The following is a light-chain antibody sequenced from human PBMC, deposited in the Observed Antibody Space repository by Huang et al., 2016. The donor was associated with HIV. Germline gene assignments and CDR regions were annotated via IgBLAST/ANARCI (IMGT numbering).Light chain of an antibody. Sequence: DIQMTQSPSSLSASVGDRVTITCRASQGISTSVAWYQQRPGKAPKLLLYATSRWETGAPSRFSGSRAGTEYTLTISSLQPEDLATYYCQQYYNNPPWTFGQGTKVEIK. CDR2: ATS. V-gene: IGKV1-NL1*01. CDR1: QGISTS. J-gene: IGKJ1*01. CDR3: QQYYNNPPWT.